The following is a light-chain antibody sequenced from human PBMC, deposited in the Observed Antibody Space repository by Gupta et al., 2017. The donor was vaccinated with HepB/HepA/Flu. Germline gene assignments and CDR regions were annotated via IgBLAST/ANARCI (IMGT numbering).Light chain of an antibody. Sequence: QSALTPPPTESGSPGPSTTITCTGTSSDVGSYDFVSWYQQYPGETPKLLIYQVSKRPSGASYRFSGSKSGNTASLTISGLQAEDEADYYCCSYAVGITYVFGTGTKVTVL. J-gene: IGLJ1*01. CDR2: QVS. V-gene: IGLV2-23*02. CDR3: CSYAVGITYV. CDR1: SSDVGSYDF.